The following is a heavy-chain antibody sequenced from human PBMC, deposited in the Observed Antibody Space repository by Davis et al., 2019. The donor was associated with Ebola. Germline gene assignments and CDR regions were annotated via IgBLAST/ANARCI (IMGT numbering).Heavy chain of an antibody. J-gene: IGHJ6*03. CDR3: AREWLPSYMDV. CDR2: IYYSGST. Sequence: SETLSLTCTVSGGSISSYYWSWIRQHPGKGLEWIGYIYYSGSTYYNPYLKSRVTISVDTSKNQFSLKLSSVTAADTAVYYCAREWLPSYMDVWGKGTTVTVSS. CDR1: GGSISSYY. V-gene: IGHV4-59*06. D-gene: IGHD5-12*01.